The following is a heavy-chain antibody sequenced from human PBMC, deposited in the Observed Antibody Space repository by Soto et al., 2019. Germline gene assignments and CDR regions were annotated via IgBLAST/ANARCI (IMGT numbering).Heavy chain of an antibody. CDR3: ARLLHDSSGREYFQH. V-gene: IGHV5-51*01. D-gene: IGHD3-22*01. CDR2: IYPGDSDT. CDR1: GYSFTSYW. J-gene: IGHJ1*01. Sequence: PGESLKISCKGSGYSFTSYWIGWVRQMPGKGLEWMGIIYPGDSDTRYSPSFQGQVTISADKSISTAYLQWSSLKASDTAMYYCARLLHDSSGREYFQHWGQGTLVTVSS.